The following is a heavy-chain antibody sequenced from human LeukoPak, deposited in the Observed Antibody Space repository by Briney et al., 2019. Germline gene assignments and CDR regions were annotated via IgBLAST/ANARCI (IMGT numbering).Heavy chain of an antibody. CDR3: ARSLSSGWSYFDY. D-gene: IGHD6-19*01. J-gene: IGHJ4*02. CDR1: GGSVSGGSYY. Sequence: SETLSLTCTVSGGSVSGGSYYWSWIRQPPGKGLEWIGYFYYTGSTNYNPSLKSRVTISVDTSKHQFSLKLNSVAAADTAVYYCARSLSSGWSYFDYWGQGTLVTVSS. CDR2: FYYTGST. V-gene: IGHV4-61*01.